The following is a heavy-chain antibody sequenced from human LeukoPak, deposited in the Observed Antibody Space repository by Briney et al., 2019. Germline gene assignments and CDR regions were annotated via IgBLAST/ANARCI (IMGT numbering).Heavy chain of an antibody. CDR1: GGSFSGYY. Sequence: PSETLSLTCAVYGGSFSGYYWSWIRQPPGKGLEWIGEINHSGSTNYNPSLKSRVTISVDTSKNQFSLKLSSVTAADTAVYYCASRRAREPDYWGQGTLVTVSS. CDR3: ASRRAREPDY. V-gene: IGHV4-34*01. J-gene: IGHJ4*02. CDR2: INHSGST. D-gene: IGHD1-26*01.